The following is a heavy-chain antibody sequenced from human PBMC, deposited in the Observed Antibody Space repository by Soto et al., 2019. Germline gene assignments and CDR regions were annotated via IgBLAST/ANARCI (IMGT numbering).Heavy chain of an antibody. V-gene: IGHV3-30-3*01. CDR3: ARDLLGYCSGGSCYWLIY. Sequence: EGSLRLSCAASGFTFSSYAMHWVRQAPGKGLEWVAIISYDGNKKYYADSVKGRFTISRDNSKNTLSLQMNSLRAEDTAVYYCARDLLGYCSGGSCYWLIYWGQGTLVTVSS. J-gene: IGHJ4*02. CDR2: ISYDGNKK. CDR1: GFTFSSYA. D-gene: IGHD2-15*01.